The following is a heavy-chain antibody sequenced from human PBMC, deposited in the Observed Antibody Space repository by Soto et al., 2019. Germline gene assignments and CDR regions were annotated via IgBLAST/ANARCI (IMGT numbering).Heavy chain of an antibody. CDR3: VILALGKFDF. Sequence: EVQLLESGGGLVQPGGSLRLSCSASGFSFGSNSMAWVRQAPGKGLEWVASISDTAHRIFHADSVKGRFTISRDNSRNRLYLQMNSLGAEDTALYYCVILALGKFDFWGQGTLVIVSS. V-gene: IGHV3-23*01. D-gene: IGHD1-26*01. CDR2: ISDTAHRI. J-gene: IGHJ4*02. CDR1: GFSFGSNS.